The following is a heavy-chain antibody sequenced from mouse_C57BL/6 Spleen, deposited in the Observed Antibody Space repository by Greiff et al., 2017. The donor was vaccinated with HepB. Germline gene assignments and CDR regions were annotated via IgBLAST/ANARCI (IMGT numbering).Heavy chain of an antibody. CDR2: INPSSGGT. CDR3: ARYRRGYAMDY. J-gene: IGHJ4*01. Sequence: EVQRVESGPELVKPGASVKISCKASGYTFTGYYMHWVKQSSEKSLEWIGEINPSSGGTSYNQKFKGKATLTVDKSSSTSYMQLKSLTSEDSAVYYLARYRRGYAMDYWGQGTSVTVSS. V-gene: IGHV1-43*01. CDR1: GYTFTGYY.